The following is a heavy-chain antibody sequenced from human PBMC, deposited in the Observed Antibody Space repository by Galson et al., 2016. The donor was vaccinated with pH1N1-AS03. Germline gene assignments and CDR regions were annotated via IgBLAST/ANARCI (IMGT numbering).Heavy chain of an antibody. CDR3: ATDYDC. Sequence: SVKVSCKVSGLSLSELSMHWVRQAPGKGLEWMGCFDREDGEAIYAQKFQGRLTVTEDRSTDTAYMELSSLRPEDTATYYCATDYDCWGQGTLVTVSS. J-gene: IGHJ4*02. CDR2: FDREDGEA. CDR1: GLSLSELS. V-gene: IGHV1-24*01.